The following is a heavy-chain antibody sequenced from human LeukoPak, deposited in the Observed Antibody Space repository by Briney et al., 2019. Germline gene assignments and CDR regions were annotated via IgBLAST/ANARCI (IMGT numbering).Heavy chain of an antibody. CDR3: ARCGYSNEYYFDY. V-gene: IGHV3-30-3*01. Sequence: GRSLRLSRAASGFTFSSYAMHWVRQAPGKGLEWVAVISYDGSNKYYADSVKGRFTISRDNSKNTLYLQMNSLRAEDTAVYYCARCGYSNEYYFDYWGQGTLVTVSS. CDR2: ISYDGSNK. CDR1: GFTFSSYA. J-gene: IGHJ4*02. D-gene: IGHD4-11*01.